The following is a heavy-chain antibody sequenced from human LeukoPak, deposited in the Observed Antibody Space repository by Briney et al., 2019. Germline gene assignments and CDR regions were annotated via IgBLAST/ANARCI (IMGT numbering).Heavy chain of an antibody. Sequence: GGSLRLSCAASGSTFSSYSMNWVRQAPGKGLEWASSISSSSSYIYYADSVKGRFTISRDNAKNSLYLQMNSLRAEDTAVYYCARVRIVGATRADYWGQGTLVTVSS. CDR1: GSTFSSYS. V-gene: IGHV3-21*01. J-gene: IGHJ4*02. CDR2: ISSSSSYI. CDR3: ARVRIVGATRADY. D-gene: IGHD1-26*01.